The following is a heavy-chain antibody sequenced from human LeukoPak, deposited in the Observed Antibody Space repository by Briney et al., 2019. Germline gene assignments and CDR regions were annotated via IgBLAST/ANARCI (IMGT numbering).Heavy chain of an antibody. J-gene: IGHJ5*02. CDR3: ASLAPAVAGSVHLMPWFDP. CDR2: INHSGST. V-gene: IGHV4-34*01. CDR1: GGSFSGYY. D-gene: IGHD6-19*01. Sequence: SETLSLTCAVYGGSFSGYYWSWIRQPPGKGLEWIGEINHSGSTNYNPSLKSRVTISVDTSKNQFSLKLSSVTAADTAVYYCASLAPAVAGSVHLMPWFDPWGQETLVTVSS.